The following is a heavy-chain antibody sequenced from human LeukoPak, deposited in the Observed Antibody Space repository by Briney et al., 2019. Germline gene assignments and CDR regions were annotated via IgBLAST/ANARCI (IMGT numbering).Heavy chain of an antibody. V-gene: IGHV4-59*01. J-gene: IGHJ4*02. CDR1: GGSITTYY. CDR3: ARSDGVYSSGWYMDY. CDR2: IYYSGNT. Sequence: PSETLSLICTVSGGSITTYYWSWIRQPPGKGLEWMGYIYYSGNTNYNPSLKSRVTISVDTSKNQFSLKLSSVTAADTAVYYCARSDGVYSSGWYMDYWGQGTLVTVSS. D-gene: IGHD6-19*01.